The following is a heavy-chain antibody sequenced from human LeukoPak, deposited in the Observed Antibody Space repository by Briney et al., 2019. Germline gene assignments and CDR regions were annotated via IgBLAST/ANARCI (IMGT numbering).Heavy chain of an antibody. CDR3: ARGAAAAANWFDP. Sequence: ASVKVSCKASGGTFSSYAISWVRQAPGQGLEWMGGIIPIFGTANYAQKFQGRVTITTDESTSTAYMELSSLRSEDTAVYYCARGAAAAANWFDPWGQGALVTVSS. D-gene: IGHD6-13*01. V-gene: IGHV1-69*05. CDR1: GGTFSSYA. J-gene: IGHJ5*02. CDR2: IIPIFGTA.